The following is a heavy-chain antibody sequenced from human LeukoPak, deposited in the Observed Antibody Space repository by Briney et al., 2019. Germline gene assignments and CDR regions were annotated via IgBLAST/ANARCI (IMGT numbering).Heavy chain of an antibody. CDR3: ARLSDTALVNYYYGMDV. CDR2: IYYSGST. V-gene: IGHV4-59*08. D-gene: IGHD5-18*01. J-gene: IGHJ6*02. CDR1: GGSISSYY. Sequence: SSETLSLTCTVSGGSISSYYWSWIRQPPGKGLEWIGYIYYSGSTNYNPSLKSRVTISVDTSKNQFSLKLSSVTAADTAVYYCARLSDTALVNYYYGMDVWGQGTTVTVSS.